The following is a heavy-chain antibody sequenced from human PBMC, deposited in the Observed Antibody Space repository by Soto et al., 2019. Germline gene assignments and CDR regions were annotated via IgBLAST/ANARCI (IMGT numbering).Heavy chain of an antibody. CDR2: ISWNSGSI. D-gene: IGHD6-19*01. V-gene: IGHV3-9*01. Sequence: EVQLVESGGGLVQPGRSLRLSCAASGFTFDDYAMHWVRQAPRKGLEWVSGISWNSGSIGYADSVKGRFTISRDNAKNSLYLQMNSLRAEDTAFYYCAKDRGLVLSFYFDYWGQGTLVTVSS. J-gene: IGHJ4*02. CDR1: GFTFDDYA. CDR3: AKDRGLVLSFYFDY.